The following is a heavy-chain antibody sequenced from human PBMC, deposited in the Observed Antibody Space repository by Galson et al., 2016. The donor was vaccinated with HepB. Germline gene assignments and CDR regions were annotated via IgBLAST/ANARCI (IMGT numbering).Heavy chain of an antibody. D-gene: IGHD1-26*01. Sequence: SETLSLTCAVSDASISSSNWWTWVRQPPGKGLEWIGEIYRNGNTNLNPSLKSRVTISLDKSKNHFSLNLSSVTAADTAVYYCTRVPNSGSYPYPYSDGMDVWGQGTTVTVSS. J-gene: IGHJ6*02. CDR2: IYRNGNT. CDR1: DASISSSNW. V-gene: IGHV4-4*02. CDR3: TRVPNSGSYPYPYSDGMDV.